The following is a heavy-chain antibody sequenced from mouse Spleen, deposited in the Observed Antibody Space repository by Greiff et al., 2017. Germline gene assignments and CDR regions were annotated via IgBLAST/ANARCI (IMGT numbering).Heavy chain of an antibody. CDR1: GFTFSSYA. CDR2: ISSGGSYT. D-gene: IGHD1-1*01. V-gene: IGHV5-9-3*01. CDR3: ARGEILRSHYAMDY. Sequence: EVKLMESGGGLVKPGGSLKLSCAASGFTFSSYAMSWVRQTPEKRLEWVATISSGGSYTYYPDSVKGRFTISRDNAKNTLYLQMSSLRSEDTAMYYCARGEILRSHYAMDYWGQGTSVTVSS. J-gene: IGHJ4*01.